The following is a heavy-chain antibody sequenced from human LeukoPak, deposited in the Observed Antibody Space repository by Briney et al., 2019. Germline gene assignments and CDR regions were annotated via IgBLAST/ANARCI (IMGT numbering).Heavy chain of an antibody. Sequence: PSETLSLTCAVSGYSISSGYYWGWIRQPPGKGLEWIGSIYHSGNTYYNPSLKSRVTISVDTSKNQFSLKPSSVTAADTAVYHCARDARDFWSDHHERFDYWGQGTVVTVSS. V-gene: IGHV4-38-2*02. CDR2: IYHSGNT. CDR1: GYSISSGYY. D-gene: IGHD3-3*01. CDR3: ARDARDFWSDHHERFDY. J-gene: IGHJ4*02.